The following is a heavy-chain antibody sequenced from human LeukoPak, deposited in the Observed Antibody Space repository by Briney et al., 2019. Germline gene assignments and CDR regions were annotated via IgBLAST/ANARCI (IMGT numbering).Heavy chain of an antibody. Sequence: PSETLSLTCTVSGGSISSYYWSWIRQPAGKGLEWIGRIYSSGSTNYNPSLRSRVTMSLDTSNNQFSLKLSSVTAADTAVYYCARDRDNYGSTFDPWGQGILVTVFS. CDR1: GGSISSYY. CDR2: IYSSGST. J-gene: IGHJ5*02. CDR3: ARDRDNYGSTFDP. D-gene: IGHD3-10*01. V-gene: IGHV4-4*07.